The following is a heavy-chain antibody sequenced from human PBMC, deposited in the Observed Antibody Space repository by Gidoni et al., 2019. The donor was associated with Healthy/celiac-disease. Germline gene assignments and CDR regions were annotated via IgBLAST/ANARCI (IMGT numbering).Heavy chain of an antibody. Sequence: QVQLQESGPGLVKPSETLSLTCTVSGCSISSYYWSWIRQPPGKGLEWIGYIYYSGSTNYNPSLKSRVTISVDTSKNQFSLKLSSVTAADTAVYYCARVDTAMGDYFDYWGQGTLVTVSS. CDR3: ARVDTAMGDYFDY. D-gene: IGHD5-18*01. CDR2: IYYSGST. CDR1: GCSISSYY. J-gene: IGHJ4*02. V-gene: IGHV4-59*01.